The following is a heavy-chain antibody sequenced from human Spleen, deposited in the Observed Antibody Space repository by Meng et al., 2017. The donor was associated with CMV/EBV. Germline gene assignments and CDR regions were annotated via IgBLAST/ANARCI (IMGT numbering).Heavy chain of an antibody. V-gene: IGHV4-59*01. CDR3: AKNSGSYYRWFDP. CDR2: IYYSGST. CDR1: GDSISSYY. D-gene: IGHD1-26*01. J-gene: IGHJ5*02. Sequence: CSVSGDSISSYYWSWIRQPPGKGLEWIGYIYYSGSTNYNPSLKRRVTISVDTSKNQFSLKLRSVTAADTAVYYCAKNSGSYYRWFDPWGQGTLVTVSS.